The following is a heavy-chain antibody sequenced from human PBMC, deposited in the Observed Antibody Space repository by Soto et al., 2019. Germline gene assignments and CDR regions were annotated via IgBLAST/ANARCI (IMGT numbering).Heavy chain of an antibody. Sequence: LRLSCAASGFTFSSCEMNWVRQAPGKGLEWVSYISSSGSTIYYADSVKGRFTISRDNAKNSLYLQMNSLRAEDTAVYYCAREAMIVAFDYWGQGTLVTVSS. CDR3: AREAMIVAFDY. D-gene: IGHD3-22*01. CDR1: GFTFSSCE. CDR2: ISSSGSTI. V-gene: IGHV3-48*03. J-gene: IGHJ4*02.